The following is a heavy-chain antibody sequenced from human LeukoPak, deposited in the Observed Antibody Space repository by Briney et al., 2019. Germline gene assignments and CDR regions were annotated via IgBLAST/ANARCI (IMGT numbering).Heavy chain of an antibody. J-gene: IGHJ5*02. Sequence: SETLSLTCAVSGGSISSSSYYWGWIRQPPGKGLEWIGSIYYSGSTYYNPSLKSRVTISVDTSKNQFSLKLSSVTAADTAAYYCAETAQLGTWGQGTLVTVSS. CDR2: IYYSGST. CDR3: AETAQLGT. D-gene: IGHD7-27*01. V-gene: IGHV4-39*01. CDR1: GGSISSSSYY.